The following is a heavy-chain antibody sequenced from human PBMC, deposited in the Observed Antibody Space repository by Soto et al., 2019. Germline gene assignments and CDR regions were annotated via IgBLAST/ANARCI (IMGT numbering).Heavy chain of an antibody. Sequence: QVQLVESGGGVVQPGRSLRLSCAASGFTFSSYGMHWVRQAPGKGLEWVAVISYDGSNKYYADSVKGRFTISRDNSKNTLYLQMNSLRAEDTAVYYCAKDLDFAGGPADYWGQGTLVTVSS. D-gene: IGHD1-1*01. J-gene: IGHJ4*02. CDR1: GFTFSSYG. CDR3: AKDLDFAGGPADY. CDR2: ISYDGSNK. V-gene: IGHV3-30*18.